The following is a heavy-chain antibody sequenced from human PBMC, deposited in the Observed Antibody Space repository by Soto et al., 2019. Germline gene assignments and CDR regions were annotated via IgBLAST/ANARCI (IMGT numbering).Heavy chain of an antibody. D-gene: IGHD6-6*01. V-gene: IGHV5-51*01. J-gene: IGHJ6*02. CDR3: ARHTSDSSSSSDYYGMDG. CDR1: GYVFTKYW. CDR2: IDPADSDD. Sequence: GESLKISCKASGYVFTKYWIAWVRQKPGKGLEWIGIIDPADSDDRYSPSFQGQITISADKSISTAYLQWSSLKASDTAMYYCARHTSDSSSSSDYYGMDGWGQGTTVTVSS.